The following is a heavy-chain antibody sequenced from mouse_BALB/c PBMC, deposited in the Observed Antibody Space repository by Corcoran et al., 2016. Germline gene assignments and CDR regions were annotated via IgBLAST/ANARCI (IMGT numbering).Heavy chain of an antibody. D-gene: IGHD2-3*01. J-gene: IGHJ3*01. CDR2: ISCYNGAI. V-gene: IGHV1S34*01. CDR1: GYSFTGYY. CDR3: ASGGDAYFFPFAY. Sequence: LVKTGASVKISCKASGYSFTGYYMHWVKQSHGKSLEWIGYISCYNGAITYNQKFKGKATFTVDTSSSTAYMQFNSLTSEDSAVYYCASGGDAYFFPFAYWVQGTLVTVSA.